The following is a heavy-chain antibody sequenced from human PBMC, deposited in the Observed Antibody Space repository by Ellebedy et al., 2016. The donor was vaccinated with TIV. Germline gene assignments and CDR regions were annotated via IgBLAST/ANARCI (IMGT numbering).Heavy chain of an antibody. CDR1: GFPFRFYS. CDR2: MTSDMRTI. D-gene: IGHD2-15*01. V-gene: IGHV3-48*04. Sequence: GGSLRLSCAASGFPFRFYSMNWVRQAPGKGLEWISYMTSDMRTIYYADSVKGRFTISRDNARESLTLQMDSLRVEDTAVYYCARSVEYYFDSWGQGALVTVSS. CDR3: ARSVEYYFDS. J-gene: IGHJ4*02.